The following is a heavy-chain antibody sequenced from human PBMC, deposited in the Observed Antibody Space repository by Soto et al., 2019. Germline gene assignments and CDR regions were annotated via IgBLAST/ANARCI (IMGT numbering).Heavy chain of an antibody. D-gene: IGHD3-10*01. CDR1: GFTFRSYA. J-gene: IGHJ4*02. V-gene: IGHV3-30*04. Sequence: VGSLRLSCAASGFTFRSYAIHWVRQAPGKGLEWVAVISRDGTNKYYVDSVKGRLTISRDNSKDTVYLQMNSLRDEDSAMFYCARSRSGAVADSFDFWGQGTLVTVSS. CDR2: ISRDGTNK. CDR3: ARSRSGAVADSFDF.